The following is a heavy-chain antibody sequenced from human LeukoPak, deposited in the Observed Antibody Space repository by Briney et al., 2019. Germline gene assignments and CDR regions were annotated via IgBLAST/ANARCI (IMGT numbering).Heavy chain of an antibody. Sequence: SETLSLTCTVSGGSISSSVFYWGWVRQPPGKGLEWVGSISFSGNTYQNPSLKSRVTISVDTSKNHFSLKLSSVTAADTAVYYCARHIREHFDWSLDYWGQGTLVTVSS. CDR2: ISFSGNT. CDR3: ARHIREHFDWSLDY. CDR1: GGSISSSVFY. J-gene: IGHJ4*02. D-gene: IGHD3-9*01. V-gene: IGHV4-39*01.